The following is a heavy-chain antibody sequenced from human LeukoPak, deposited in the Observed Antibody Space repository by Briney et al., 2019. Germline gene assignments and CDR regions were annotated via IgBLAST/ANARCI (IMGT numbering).Heavy chain of an antibody. CDR2: ISAYNGNT. D-gene: IGHD3-22*01. V-gene: IGHV1-18*01. Sequence: ASVKVSCKASGYTFTSYGISWVRQAPGQGLEWMGWISAYNGNTNYAQKLQGRVTMTTDTSTSTAYMELRSLRSDDTAVYYCARVVTMIVVVIHDAFDIWGQGTMVTVSS. CDR1: GYTFTSYG. CDR3: ARVVTMIVVVIHDAFDI. J-gene: IGHJ3*02.